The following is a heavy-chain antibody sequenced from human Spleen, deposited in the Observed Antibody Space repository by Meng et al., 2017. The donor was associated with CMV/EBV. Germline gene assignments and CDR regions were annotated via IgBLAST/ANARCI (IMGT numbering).Heavy chain of an antibody. V-gene: IGHV1-24*01. J-gene: IGHJ4*02. D-gene: IGHD3-3*01. CDR3: ATGLIGFMEWNGCDF. Sequence: ASVKVSCKVSGYTLTELSMHWVRQAPGKGLEWMGGYDPEEGEIIYAQKFQGRVTMTEDRLTDTAYMELSSLRSEDTAEYYCATGLIGFMEWNGCDFWGQGTLVTVSS. CDR2: YDPEEGEI. CDR1: GYTLTELS.